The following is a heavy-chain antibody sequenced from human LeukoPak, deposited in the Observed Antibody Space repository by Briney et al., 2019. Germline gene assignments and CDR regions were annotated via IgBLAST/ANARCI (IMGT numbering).Heavy chain of an antibody. CDR2: IKQDGSEK. CDR1: GFTLSSSW. Sequence: GGSLRLSCATSGFTLSSSWMSWVRQAPGKGLEWVANIKQDGSEKYYVDSVKGRFTISRDNAKNSLYLQMNSLRAEDTAVYYCARDLYYGTIDYWGQGTLVTVSS. CDR3: ARDLYYGTIDY. D-gene: IGHD3-22*01. V-gene: IGHV3-7*03. J-gene: IGHJ4*02.